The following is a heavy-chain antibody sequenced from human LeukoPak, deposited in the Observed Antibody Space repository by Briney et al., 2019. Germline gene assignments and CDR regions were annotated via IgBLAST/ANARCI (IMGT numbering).Heavy chain of an antibody. CDR1: GGSISSGDYY. CDR2: IYTSGST. J-gene: IGHJ4*02. CDR3: ARLSGDCSSTSCSKSPDY. V-gene: IGHV4-61*02. Sequence: SETLSLTCTVSGGSISSGDYYWSWIRQPAGKGLEWIGRIYTSGSTNYNPSLKSRVTMSVDTSKNQFSLKLSSVTAADTAVYYCARLSGDCSSTSCSKSPDYWGQGTLVTVSS. D-gene: IGHD2-2*01.